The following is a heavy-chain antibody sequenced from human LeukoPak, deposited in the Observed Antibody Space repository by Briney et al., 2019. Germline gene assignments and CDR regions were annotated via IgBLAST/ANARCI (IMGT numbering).Heavy chain of an antibody. Sequence: ASVKVSCKASGYTFTTYGISWVRQAPGQGLECMGWISGYNGNTDYAQKLQGRATMTTDTSTNTVYMELRSLRSDDTAIYYCARDGVSTVTYDAFDIWGQGTMVTVSS. CDR2: ISGYNGNT. CDR3: ARDGVSTVTYDAFDI. CDR1: GYTFTTYG. J-gene: IGHJ3*02. V-gene: IGHV1-18*01. D-gene: IGHD4-17*01.